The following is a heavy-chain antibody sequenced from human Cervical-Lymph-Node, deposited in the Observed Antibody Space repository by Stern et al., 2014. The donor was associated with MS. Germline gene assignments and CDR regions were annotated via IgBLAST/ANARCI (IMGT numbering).Heavy chain of an antibody. D-gene: IGHD4-17*01. Sequence: VQLVQSGAEVKKPGASVKVSCKVSGNILTELSMQWVRQAPGKGLEWMGGFDREDGETIYAQNFQGRVTMTEDTSTDTAYMELGSLRSEDTAVYYCAIYGDDGDYWGQGTLVTVSS. CDR1: GNILTELS. V-gene: IGHV1-24*01. J-gene: IGHJ4*02. CDR2: FDREDGET. CDR3: AIYGDDGDY.